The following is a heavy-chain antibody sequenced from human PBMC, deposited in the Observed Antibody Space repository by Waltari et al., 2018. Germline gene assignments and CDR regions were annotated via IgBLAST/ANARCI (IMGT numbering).Heavy chain of an antibody. V-gene: IGHV4-59*01. D-gene: IGHD3-22*01. CDR3: ARDRDTSGYYPEYWFFDL. CDR2: IYYSGST. J-gene: IGHJ2*01. CDR1: GGSITTSY. Sequence: QVQLQESGPTLVKPSETLSLTCTVSGGSITTSYWSWIRQSPGKGLEWIGYIYYSGSTSYNPPLKSRATISLDKSKNQFSLELSSVTAADTAVYYCARDRDTSGYYPEYWFFDLWGRGTLITVSS.